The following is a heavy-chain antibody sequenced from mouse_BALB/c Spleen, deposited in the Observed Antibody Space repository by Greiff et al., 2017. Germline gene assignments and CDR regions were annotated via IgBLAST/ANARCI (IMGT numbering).Heavy chain of an antibody. CDR1: GYTFTSYW. J-gene: IGHJ2*01. CDR3: ARSRAYYYGSSSFDY. V-gene: IGHV1-87*01. Sequence: QVQLQQSGAELARPGASVKLSCKASGYTFTSYWMQWVKQRPGQGLEWIGAIYPGDGDTRYTQKFKGKATLTADKSSSTAYMQLSSLASEDSAVYYCARSRAYYYGSSSFDYWGQGTTLTVSS. D-gene: IGHD1-1*01. CDR2: IYPGDGDT.